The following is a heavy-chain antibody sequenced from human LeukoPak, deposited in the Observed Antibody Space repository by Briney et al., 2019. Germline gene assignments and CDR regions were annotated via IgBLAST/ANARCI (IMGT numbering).Heavy chain of an antibody. V-gene: IGHV4-30-2*01. CDR3: AREGHSSGWYENAFDI. Sequence: SQTLSLTCTVSGGSISSGGYYWRWIRQPPGKGLEWIGYIYHSGSTYYNPSLKSRVTISVDRSKNQFSLKLSSVTAADTAVYYCAREGHSSGWYENAFDIWGQGTMVTVSS. CDR1: GGSISSGGYY. J-gene: IGHJ3*02. D-gene: IGHD6-19*01. CDR2: IYHSGST.